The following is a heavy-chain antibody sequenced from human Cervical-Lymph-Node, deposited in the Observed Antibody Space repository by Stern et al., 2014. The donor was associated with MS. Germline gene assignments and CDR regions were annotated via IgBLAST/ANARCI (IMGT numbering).Heavy chain of an antibody. D-gene: IGHD2-15*01. CDR3: ARGGGYYYGMDV. J-gene: IGHJ6*02. CDR2: INAGNGHT. CDR1: GYTFSSYS. Sequence: QVQLAQSGAEVRKPGVSVKVSCKASGYTFSSYSIQFLRQAPGQRLEWMGWINAGNGHTKYSQQFQGRVSITRDTSASTVYMDLSSLRHEDTAVYYCARGGGYYYGMDVWGQGTTVTVSS. V-gene: IGHV1-3*01.